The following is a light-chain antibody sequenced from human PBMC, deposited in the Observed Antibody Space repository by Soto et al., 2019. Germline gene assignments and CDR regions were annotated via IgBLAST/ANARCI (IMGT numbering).Light chain of an antibody. J-gene: IGLJ1*01. CDR2: EVT. V-gene: IGLV2-14*01. CDR1: SSDVGGYHN. CDR3: SADTTRGAV. Sequence: QSVLTQPASVSGSPGQSITISCTGTSSDVGGYHNVSWYQQLPGKAPKLMIYEVTKRPSGVSNRFSGSKSDNTASLTISGLQAEDEADYYCSADTTRGAVFGTSTKVTVL.